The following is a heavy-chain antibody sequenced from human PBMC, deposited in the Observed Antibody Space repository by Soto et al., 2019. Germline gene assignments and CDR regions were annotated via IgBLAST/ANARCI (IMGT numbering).Heavy chain of an antibody. CDR3: ARDLWVEPELYYYGMDV. Sequence: QVQLQESGPGLVRPSQTLSLTCTVSDDSISSADYYWSWIRQTPGKGLEWIGHIFYSGTTYYNPSLKSRLTISVDTSKNHFSLRLTSVTAADTAVYYCARDLWVEPELYYYGMDVWGQGTTVTVSS. CDR2: IFYSGTT. CDR1: DDSISSADYY. J-gene: IGHJ6*02. D-gene: IGHD1-1*01. V-gene: IGHV4-30-4*01.